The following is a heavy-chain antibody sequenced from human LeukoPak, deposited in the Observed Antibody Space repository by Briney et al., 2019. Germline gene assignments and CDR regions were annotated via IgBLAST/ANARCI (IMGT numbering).Heavy chain of an antibody. J-gene: IGHJ5*02. CDR2: ISAYNGNT. CDR3: ARDLYSSSSGNWFDP. D-gene: IGHD6-6*01. Sequence: ASVKVSCKASGCTFTSYGISWVRQAPGQGLEWMGWISAYNGNTNYAQKLQGRVTMTTDTSTSTAYMELRSLRSDDTAVYYCARDLYSSSSGNWFDPWGQGTLVTVSS. CDR1: GCTFTSYG. V-gene: IGHV1-18*01.